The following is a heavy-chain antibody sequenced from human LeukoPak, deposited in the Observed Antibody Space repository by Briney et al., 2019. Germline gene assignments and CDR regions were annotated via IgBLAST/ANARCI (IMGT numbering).Heavy chain of an antibody. CDR2: IKKDGSEK. J-gene: IGHJ4*02. Sequence: PGGSLRLSCAASGFTFNTYAMSWVRQAPGKGLECVAIIKKDGSEKYHVDSVKGRFTISRDNAKNSLYLQMNSLRAEDTAVYYCGTGWAVDFWGQGTLVTVSS. D-gene: IGHD5-24*01. CDR1: GFTFNTYA. CDR3: GTGWAVDF. V-gene: IGHV3-7*01.